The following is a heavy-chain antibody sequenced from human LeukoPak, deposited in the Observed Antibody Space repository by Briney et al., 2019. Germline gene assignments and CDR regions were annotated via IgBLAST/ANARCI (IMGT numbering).Heavy chain of an antibody. CDR2: INTGNGNT. D-gene: IGHD6-19*01. V-gene: IGHV1-3*03. CDR1: GYTFTNYA. CDR3: ARAVKYRSGPLTDLLPYYFDY. J-gene: IGHJ4*02. Sequence: ASVTVSRKASGYTFTNYAMHLVRQAPGQRQEWMGWINTGNGNTKYSQEFQGRVTITRDTSANTDYMELSSLRSEDMAVYYCARAVKYRSGPLTDLLPYYFDYWGQGTLVTVSS.